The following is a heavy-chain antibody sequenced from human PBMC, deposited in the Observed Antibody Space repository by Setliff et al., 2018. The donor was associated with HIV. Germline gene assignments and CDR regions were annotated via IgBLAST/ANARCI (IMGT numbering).Heavy chain of an antibody. CDR1: GDSISSYY. Sequence: SETLSLTCTVSGDSISSYYWSWIRQPPGKGLEWIGYIYYTGRTNYNPSLKSRVTMSLDSSKKQFSLKLSSVTAADTAVYFCARDVGGFTVFAVPRGGFDPWGQGTLVTVSS. D-gene: IGHD3-3*01. V-gene: IGHV4-59*01. CDR2: IYYTGRT. J-gene: IGHJ5*02. CDR3: ARDVGGFTVFAVPRGGFDP.